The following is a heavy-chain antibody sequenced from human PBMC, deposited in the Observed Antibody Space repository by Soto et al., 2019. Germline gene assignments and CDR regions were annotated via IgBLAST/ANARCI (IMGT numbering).Heavy chain of an antibody. CDR3: ARLGSRSSWYVGLDY. CDR2: IYYSGST. J-gene: IGHJ4*02. Sequence: SETLSLTCTVSGGSISSYYWSWIRQPPGKGLEWIGHIYYSGSTNYNPSLKSRVTISVDTSKNQFSLKLSSVTAADTAVYYCARLGSRSSWYVGLDYWGQGTLVTVSS. V-gene: IGHV4-59*08. D-gene: IGHD6-13*01. CDR1: GGSISSYY.